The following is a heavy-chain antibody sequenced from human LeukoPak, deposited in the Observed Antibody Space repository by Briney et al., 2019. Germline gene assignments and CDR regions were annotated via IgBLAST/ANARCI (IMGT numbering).Heavy chain of an antibody. CDR2: IYYSGST. D-gene: IGHD6-19*01. V-gene: IGHV4-39*07. CDR3: GRDPQWLDFDY. CDR1: GGSISSSSYY. Sequence: PSETLSLTCTVSGGSISSSSYYWGWIRQPPGKGLEWIGSIYYSGSTYYNPSLKSRVTISVDTSKNQFSLKLSSVTAADTAVYYCGRDPQWLDFDYWGHGNMVTVSS. J-gene: IGHJ4*01.